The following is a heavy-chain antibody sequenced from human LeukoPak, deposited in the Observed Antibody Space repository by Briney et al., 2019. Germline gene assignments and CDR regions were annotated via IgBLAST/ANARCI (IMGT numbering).Heavy chain of an antibody. J-gene: IGHJ3*02. V-gene: IGHV1-46*01. D-gene: IGHD3-3*01. Sequence: ASEKVSCKASGYTFTSYYMHWVRQAPGQGLEWMGIINPSGGSTSYAQKFQGRVTMTRDTSTSTVYMELSSLRSEDTAVYYCARVRVKDYDFWSGYYSNDAFDIWGQGTMVTVSS. CDR1: GYTFTSYY. CDR3: ARVRVKDYDFWSGYYSNDAFDI. CDR2: INPSGGST.